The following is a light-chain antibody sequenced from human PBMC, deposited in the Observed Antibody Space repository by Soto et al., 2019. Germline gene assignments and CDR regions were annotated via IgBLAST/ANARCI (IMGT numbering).Light chain of an antibody. V-gene: IGKV3-20*01. Sequence: MVMTESQSTLTVSRGEGANLSCRASQSVSNNYLAWYQQKPGQAPRLLIYGASSRAIGVPDRFSGSVSGSDFILTINRLEPEDFAVYYCQQYGSSHTFGQGTRLEIK. CDR3: QQYGSSHT. CDR2: GAS. J-gene: IGKJ5*01. CDR1: QSVSNNY.